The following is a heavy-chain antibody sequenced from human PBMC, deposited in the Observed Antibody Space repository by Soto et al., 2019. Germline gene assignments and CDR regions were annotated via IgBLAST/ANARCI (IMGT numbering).Heavy chain of an antibody. CDR3: ARGDYYYDSSGYYRSLDY. Sequence: QVQLVQSGAEVKKPGSSVKVSCKASGGTFSSYAISWVRQAPGQGLEWMGGIIPIFGTANYAQKFQGRVTITADESTSNAYMEVSSLRSEDTAVYYCARGDYYYDSSGYYRSLDYWGQGTLVTVSS. J-gene: IGHJ4*02. CDR2: IIPIFGTA. CDR1: GGTFSSYA. D-gene: IGHD3-22*01. V-gene: IGHV1-69*01.